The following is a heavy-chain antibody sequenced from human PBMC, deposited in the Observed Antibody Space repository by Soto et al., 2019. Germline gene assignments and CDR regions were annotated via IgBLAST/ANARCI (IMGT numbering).Heavy chain of an antibody. Sequence: EVQLVQSGAEVKRPGESLKISCKGSGYSFPSYWIGWVRQMSGKGLEWMGIIYPGDSDTRYSPSFQGQVTISADTSISTVYLQWGSLKASDTAIYYCARRDFSAVAFDIWGQGTMVTVSS. CDR1: GYSFPSYW. J-gene: IGHJ3*02. V-gene: IGHV5-51*03. CDR2: IYPGDSDT. D-gene: IGHD3-3*01. CDR3: ARRDFSAVAFDI.